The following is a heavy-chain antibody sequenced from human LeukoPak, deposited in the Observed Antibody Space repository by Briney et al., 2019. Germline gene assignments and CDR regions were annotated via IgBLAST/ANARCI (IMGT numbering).Heavy chain of an antibody. CDR1: GFTFDDYA. J-gene: IGHJ6*02. CDR2: ISWNSGSI. V-gene: IGHV3-9*01. Sequence: GGSLRLSCAASGFTFDDYAMHWVRQAPGKGLEWVPGISWNSGSIGYADSVKGRFTISRDNAKNSLYLQMNSLRAEDTALYYCATYYYGMDVWGQGTTVTVSS. CDR3: ATYYYGMDV.